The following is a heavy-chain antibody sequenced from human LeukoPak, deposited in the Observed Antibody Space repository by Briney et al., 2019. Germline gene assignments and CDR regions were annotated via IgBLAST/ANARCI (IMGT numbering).Heavy chain of an antibody. Sequence: GGSLRLSCAASGFTFSSYAMHWVRQAPGKGLEWVAVISYDGSNKYYADSVKGRFTISRDNSKNTLYLQMNSLRAEDTAVYYCARVRGEWELVFDYWGRGTLVTVSS. CDR2: ISYDGSNK. CDR1: GFTFSSYA. V-gene: IGHV3-30*04. D-gene: IGHD1-26*01. J-gene: IGHJ4*02. CDR3: ARVRGEWELVFDY.